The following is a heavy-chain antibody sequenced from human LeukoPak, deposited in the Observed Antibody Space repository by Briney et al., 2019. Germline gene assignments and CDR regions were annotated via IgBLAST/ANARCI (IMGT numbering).Heavy chain of an antibody. CDR2: ISSSSSYV. V-gene: IGHV3-21*01. CDR1: GFTFSSYS. D-gene: IGHD6-19*01. Sequence: PGGSLRLSCAASGFTFSSYSMNWVRQAPGKGLEWVTSISSSSSYVYYADSVKGRFTISRDNAKNSLYLQMNSLRAEDTAVYYCARDQDSGWYGYWGQGTLVTVSS. J-gene: IGHJ4*02. CDR3: ARDQDSGWYGY.